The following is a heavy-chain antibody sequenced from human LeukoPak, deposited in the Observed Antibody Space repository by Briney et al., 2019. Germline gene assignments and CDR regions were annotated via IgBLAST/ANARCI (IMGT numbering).Heavy chain of an antibody. CDR2: INHSGST. Sequence: SETLSLTCAVYGGSFSGYYWSWIRQPPGKGPEWIGEINHSGSTNYNPSLKSRVTISVDTSKNQFSLKLSSVTAADTAVYYCARELERSSPYGMDVWGQGTTVTVSS. D-gene: IGHD1-1*01. V-gene: IGHV4-34*01. J-gene: IGHJ6*02. CDR3: ARELERSSPYGMDV. CDR1: GGSFSGYY.